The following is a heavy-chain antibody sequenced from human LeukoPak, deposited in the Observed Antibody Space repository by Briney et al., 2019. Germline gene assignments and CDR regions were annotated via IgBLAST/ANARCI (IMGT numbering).Heavy chain of an antibody. D-gene: IGHD3-22*01. CDR1: GGTFSSYA. CDR2: IIPILGIA. CDR3: ARTGWYYYDSSGYLFNYYFDY. V-gene: IGHV1-69*04. Sequence: SVKVSCKASGGTFSSYAISWVRQAPGQGLEWMGRIIPILGIANYAQKFQGRVTITADKSTSTAYMELSSLRSEDTAVYYCARTGWYYYDSSGYLFNYYFDYWGQGTLVTVSS. J-gene: IGHJ4*02.